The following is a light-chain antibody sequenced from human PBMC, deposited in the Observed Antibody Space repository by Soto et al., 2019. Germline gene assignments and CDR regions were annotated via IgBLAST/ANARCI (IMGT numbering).Light chain of an antibody. CDR1: SSDVGGNKY. V-gene: IGLV2-14*01. Sequence: QSVLTQPASVSGSPGQSITISCTGTSSDVGGNKYVSWYQQYPGKVPKLMIYEVSNRPSGVSNRFSGSKSGNTASLTISGLQAEDEADYYCSSYTSSSTVVFGGGTKVTVL. CDR3: SSYTSSSTVV. CDR2: EVS. J-gene: IGLJ2*01.